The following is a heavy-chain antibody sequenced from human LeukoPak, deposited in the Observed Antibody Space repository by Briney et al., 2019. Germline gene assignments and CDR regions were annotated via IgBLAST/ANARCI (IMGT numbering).Heavy chain of an antibody. CDR3: AERSAYESLFDY. D-gene: IGHD5-12*01. CDR2: IYYSGST. Sequence: PSETLSLTCTVSGGSISSYYWSWIRQPPGKGLEWIGYIYYSGSTNYNPSLKSRVTISVDTSKNQFSLKLSSVTAADTAVYFCAERSAYESLFDYWGQGTLVTVSS. J-gene: IGHJ4*02. V-gene: IGHV4-59*08. CDR1: GGSISSYY.